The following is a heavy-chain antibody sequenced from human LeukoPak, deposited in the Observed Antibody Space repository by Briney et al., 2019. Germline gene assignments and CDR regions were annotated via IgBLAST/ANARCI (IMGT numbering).Heavy chain of an antibody. V-gene: IGHV7-4-1*02. Sequence: ASVKVSCKASGYTFTSYAMNWVRQAPGQGLEWMGWINTNTGNPTYAQGFTGRFVFSLDTSVSTAYLQISSLKAEDTAVYYCAWGTNSDYDILTGYSHFDYWGQGTLVTVSS. J-gene: IGHJ4*02. CDR3: AWGTNSDYDILTGYSHFDY. D-gene: IGHD3-9*01. CDR2: INTNTGNP. CDR1: GYTFTSYA.